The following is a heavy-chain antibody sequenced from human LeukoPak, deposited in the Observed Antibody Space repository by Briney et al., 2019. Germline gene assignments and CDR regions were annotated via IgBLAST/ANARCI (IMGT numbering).Heavy chain of an antibody. V-gene: IGHV4-38-2*02. CDR3: ARGTDVLLWFGETSAEYFQH. CDR2: IYHSGST. CDR1: GYSISSGYY. D-gene: IGHD3-10*01. J-gene: IGHJ1*01. Sequence: SETLSLTCTVSGYSISSGYYWGWIRQPPGKGLEWIGSIYHSGSTYYNPSLKSRVTISVDTSKNQFSLKLSSVTAADTAVYYCARGTDVLLWFGETSAEYFQHWGQGTLVTVSS.